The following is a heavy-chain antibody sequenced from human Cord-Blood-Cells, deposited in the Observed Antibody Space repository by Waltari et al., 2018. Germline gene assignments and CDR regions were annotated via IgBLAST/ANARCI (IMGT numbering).Heavy chain of an antibody. CDR3: ARDRWIGRGGMDV. CDR1: GYTFTGYY. CDR2: INPNSGGT. V-gene: IGHV1-2*04. J-gene: IGHJ6*02. D-gene: IGHD5-12*01. Sequence: QVQLVQSGAEVKKPGASVKVSCKASGYTFTGYYMHWVRQAPGQGLEWMGWINPNSGGTNYAQKFQGWVTMTRDTAISTAYMGLGRLRSDDTAVYYCARDRWIGRGGMDVWGQGTTVTVSS.